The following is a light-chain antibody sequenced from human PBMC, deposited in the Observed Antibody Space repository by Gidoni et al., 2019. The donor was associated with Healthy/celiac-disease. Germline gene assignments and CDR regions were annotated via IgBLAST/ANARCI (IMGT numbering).Light chain of an antibody. Sequence: SYELTQPPSVSVSPGQTARITCSGDALPKQYAYWYQQKPGQAPVLVIYKDSERPSGIPERFPGSSSGTTVTLTISGVQAEDEADYYCQSADSSGTDVVFGGGTKLTVL. CDR2: KDS. J-gene: IGLJ2*01. CDR3: QSADSSGTDVV. CDR1: ALPKQY. V-gene: IGLV3-25*03.